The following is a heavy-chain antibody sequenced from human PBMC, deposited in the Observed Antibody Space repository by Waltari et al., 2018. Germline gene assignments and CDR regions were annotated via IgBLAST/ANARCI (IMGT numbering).Heavy chain of an antibody. D-gene: IGHD5-12*01. V-gene: IGHV3-30*01. CDR3: ARGGYSGYDTTGRSYY. CDR1: GFTFSSYA. CDR2: ISYGGSNK. J-gene: IGHJ4*02. Sequence: QVQLVESGGGVVQPGRSLRLSCAASGFTFSSYAMHWVRQAPGKGLEWVAVISYGGSNKYYADSVEGRFTSSRDNSKNTLYLQRNSLRAEDTAVYYCARGGYSGYDTTGRSYYWGQGTLVTVSS.